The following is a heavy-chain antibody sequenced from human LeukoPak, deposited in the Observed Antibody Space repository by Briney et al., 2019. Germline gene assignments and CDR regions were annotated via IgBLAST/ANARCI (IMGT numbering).Heavy chain of an antibody. CDR2: TYYRSKWYN. CDR3: AKTVRAHDAFDI. CDR1: GGSVSSNSAA. Sequence: SQTLSLTCAISGGSVSSNSAAWNWIRQSPSRGLEWLGRTYYRSKWYNDYAVSVKSRITINPDTSKNQFSLQLNSVTPEDTAVYYCAKTVRAHDAFDIWGQGTMVTVSS. V-gene: IGHV6-1*01. D-gene: IGHD3-10*01. J-gene: IGHJ3*02.